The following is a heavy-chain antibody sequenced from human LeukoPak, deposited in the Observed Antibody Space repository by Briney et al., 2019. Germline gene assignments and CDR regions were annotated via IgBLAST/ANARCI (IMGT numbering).Heavy chain of an antibody. D-gene: IGHD3-22*01. Sequence: GASVKVSCKASGYTFASYGISWVRQAPGQGLEWMGWISAYNGNTNYAQKLQGRVTMTTDTSTSTAYMELRSLRSDDTAVYYCARGYYYDSSGYYYYFDYWGQGTLVTVSS. CDR1: GYTFASYG. CDR3: ARGYYYDSSGYYYYFDY. V-gene: IGHV1-18*01. CDR2: ISAYNGNT. J-gene: IGHJ4*02.